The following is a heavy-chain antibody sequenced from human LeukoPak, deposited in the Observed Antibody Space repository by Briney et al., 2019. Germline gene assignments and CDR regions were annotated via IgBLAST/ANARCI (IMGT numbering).Heavy chain of an antibody. V-gene: IGHV3-48*01. D-gene: IGHD3-16*01. CDR2: ISYSGRVI. Sequence: GGSLRLSCAASGFTFDTFGMHWVRRAPGQGLEWLSYISYSGRVIYYADSVKGRFTISRDNDENSLYLQMSSLRAEDTAVYYCARGDDFSGDYWGQGTLVTVSS. CDR3: ARGDDFSGDY. J-gene: IGHJ4*02. CDR1: GFTFDTFG.